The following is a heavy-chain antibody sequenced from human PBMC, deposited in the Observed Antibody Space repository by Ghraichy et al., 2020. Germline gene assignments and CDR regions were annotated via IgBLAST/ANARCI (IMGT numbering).Heavy chain of an antibody. CDR2: INPDGREQ. J-gene: IGHJ4*02. Sequence: GGSLRLSCAASGFTFSRYWMSWVRQAPGKGLEWVANINPDGREQYYVDSVKGRFTISRDNAKNSLYLQMNSLSAEDTAVYYCASQYSFDSRGFDFWGQGALVTVAS. CDR3: ASQYSFDSRGFDF. D-gene: IGHD3-22*01. V-gene: IGHV3-7*01. CDR1: GFTFSRYW.